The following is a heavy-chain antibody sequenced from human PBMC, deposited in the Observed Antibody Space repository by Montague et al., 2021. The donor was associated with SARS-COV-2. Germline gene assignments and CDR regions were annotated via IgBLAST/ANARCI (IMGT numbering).Heavy chain of an antibody. V-gene: IGHV4-4*07. CDR2: IFTSGSS. CDR1: GISISSYY. CDR3: ARDRSMFRGVIPLDY. J-gene: IGHJ4*02. D-gene: IGHD3-10*01. Sequence: SETLSLTCTVSGISISSYYWSWIRQPAGKGLEWIGRIFTSGSSNYNPSLKSRVTMSLDTSQNQFSLKLSSVTAADTAVYYCARDRSMFRGVIPLDYWGQGTLVTVSS.